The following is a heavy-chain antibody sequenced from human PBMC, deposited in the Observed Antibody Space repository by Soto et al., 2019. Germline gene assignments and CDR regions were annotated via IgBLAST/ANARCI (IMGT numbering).Heavy chain of an antibody. CDR3: ARDGDVNTGFGKDY. D-gene: IGHD3-16*01. CDR1: GFTFSSYG. J-gene: IGHJ4*02. CDR2: IWHDGGNK. Sequence: GGSLRLSCAVSGFTFSSYGMHWVRQAPGKGLEWVAFIWHDGGNKFYAESVEGRFTISRDNSKNTLYLQMTSLSAEDTAMYYCARDGDVNTGFGKDYWGQGTLVTVSS. V-gene: IGHV3-33*01.